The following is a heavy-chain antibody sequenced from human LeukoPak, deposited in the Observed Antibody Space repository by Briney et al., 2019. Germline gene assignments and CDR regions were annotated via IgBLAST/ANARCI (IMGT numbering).Heavy chain of an antibody. J-gene: IGHJ4*02. CDR3: ARTTRDSSGWYSIDY. CDR2: IYYSGST. Sequence: PSETLSLTCTVSGGSISSYYWSWIRQPPGKGLEWIGYIYYSGSTNYNPSLKSRVTISVDTSKNQFSLKLSSVTAADTAVYYCARTTRDSSGWYSIDYWGQGTLVTVSS. D-gene: IGHD6-19*01. V-gene: IGHV4-59*08. CDR1: GGSISSYY.